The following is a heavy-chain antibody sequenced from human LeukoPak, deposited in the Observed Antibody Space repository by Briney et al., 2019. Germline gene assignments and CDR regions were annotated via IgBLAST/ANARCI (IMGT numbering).Heavy chain of an antibody. D-gene: IGHD3-22*01. J-gene: IGHJ6*03. CDR2: IYHSGST. Sequence: PSETLSLTCAVSGYSISSGYYWGWIRQPPGKGLEWIGSIYHSGSTYYNPSLKSRVTISVDTSKNQFSLKLSSVTAADTAVYYCARLAYYYDSSGPNYYYYYMDVWGKGTTVTVSS. V-gene: IGHV4-38-2*01. CDR3: ARLAYYYDSSGPNYYYYYMDV. CDR1: GYSISSGYY.